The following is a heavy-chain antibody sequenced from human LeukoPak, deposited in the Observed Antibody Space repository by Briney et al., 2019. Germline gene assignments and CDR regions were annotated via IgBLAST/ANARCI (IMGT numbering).Heavy chain of an antibody. Sequence: PSECLRPACAISGFPLSSYSMSWVRQAPGKVLEWVGRIKSKTDGGTTDYAAPVKGRFTISRDDSKNTLYLQMNSLKTEDTAVYYCTTDSDSYGDYGDYFDDWGQGTLVTVSS. CDR3: TTDSDSYGDYGDYFDD. J-gene: IGHJ4*02. D-gene: IGHD4-17*01. CDR2: IKSKTDGGTT. CDR1: GFPLSSYS. V-gene: IGHV3-15*01.